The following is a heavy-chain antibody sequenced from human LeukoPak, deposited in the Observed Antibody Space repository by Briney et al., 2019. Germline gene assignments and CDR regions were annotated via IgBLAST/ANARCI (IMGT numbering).Heavy chain of an antibody. CDR3: ARCGSGSYYNVLVY. V-gene: IGHV3-66*01. Sequence: PGGSLRLSCAASGFTVSSNYMSWVRQAPGKGLEWVSVIYSGGSTYYADSVKGRFTISRDNSKNTMYLQMNSLRAEDTAVYYCARCGSGSYYNVLVYWGQGTLVTVFS. CDR1: GFTVSSNY. D-gene: IGHD3-10*01. CDR2: IYSGGST. J-gene: IGHJ4*02.